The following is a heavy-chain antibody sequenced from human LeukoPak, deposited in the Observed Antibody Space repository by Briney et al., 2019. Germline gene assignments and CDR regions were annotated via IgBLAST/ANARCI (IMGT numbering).Heavy chain of an antibody. J-gene: IGHJ3*02. CDR2: IRYDGSNK. CDR1: GFTFSSYG. CDR3: AKDREQWLVLMGAFDI. V-gene: IGHV3-30*02. Sequence: GGSLRLSCAASGFTFSSYGMHWVRQAPGKGLEWVAFIRYDGSNKYYADSVKGRFTISRDNSKNTLYLQMNSLRAEDTAVYYCAKDREQWLVLMGAFDIWGQGTMVTVSS. D-gene: IGHD6-19*01.